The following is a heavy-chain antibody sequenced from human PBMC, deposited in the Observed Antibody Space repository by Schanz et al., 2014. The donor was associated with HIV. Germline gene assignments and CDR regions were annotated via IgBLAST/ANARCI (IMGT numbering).Heavy chain of an antibody. D-gene: IGHD1-26*01. J-gene: IGHJ2*01. Sequence: QVELVQSGPEVKKPGSSVKVSCKASGGHFASFGVSWVRQAPGQRLEWMGGIIPLLGTTHYAQKFRGRVTITADRSTTAYMQLNSLKSDDTAVYYCARVLGMAAANTYWWYFDLWGCGTLVTVSS. CDR2: IIPLLGTT. CDR1: GGHFASFG. V-gene: IGHV1-69*06. CDR3: ARVLGMAAANTYWWYFDL.